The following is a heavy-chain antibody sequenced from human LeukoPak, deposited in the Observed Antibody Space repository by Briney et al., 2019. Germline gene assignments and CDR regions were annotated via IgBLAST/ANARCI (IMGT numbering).Heavy chain of an antibody. D-gene: IGHD3-16*01. CDR1: GGSFSGYY. CDR3: ARQKITFGGVLYYFDY. Sequence: KPSETLSLTCAVYGGSFSGYYWSWIRQPPGKGLEWIGEINHSGSTNYDPSLKSRVTISVDTSKNQFSLKLSSVTAADTAVYYCARQKITFGGVLYYFDYWGQGTLVTVSS. CDR2: INHSGST. V-gene: IGHV4-34*01. J-gene: IGHJ4*02.